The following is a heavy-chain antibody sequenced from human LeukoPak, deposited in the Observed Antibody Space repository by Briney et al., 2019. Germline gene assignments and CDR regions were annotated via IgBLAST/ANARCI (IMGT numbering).Heavy chain of an antibody. CDR2: IYHSGST. V-gene: IGHV4-4*02. CDR3: AREAMELQLVRSAWFDP. J-gene: IGHJ5*02. D-gene: IGHD6-13*01. CDR1: GGSISSSNW. Sequence: KSSETLSLTCAVSGGSISSSNWWSWVRQPPGKGLEWIGEIYHSGSTNYNPSLKSRVTISVDKSKNQFSLKLSSVTAADTAVYYCAREAMELQLVRSAWFDPWGQGTLVTVSS.